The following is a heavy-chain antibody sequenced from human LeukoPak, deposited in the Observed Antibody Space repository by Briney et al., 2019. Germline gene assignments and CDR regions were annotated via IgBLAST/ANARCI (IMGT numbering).Heavy chain of an antibody. V-gene: IGHV1-18*01. D-gene: IGHD6-19*01. CDR3: ARGRIEGLHSSGWYFDY. CDR1: GYTFTSYG. Sequence: ASVKVSCKASGYTFTSYGISWVRQAPGQGLEWMGWISAYNGNTNYAQKLQGRVTMTTDTSTSTAYMELRSLRSDDTAVYYCARGRIEGLHSSGWYFDYWGQGTLVTVSS. CDR2: ISAYNGNT. J-gene: IGHJ4*02.